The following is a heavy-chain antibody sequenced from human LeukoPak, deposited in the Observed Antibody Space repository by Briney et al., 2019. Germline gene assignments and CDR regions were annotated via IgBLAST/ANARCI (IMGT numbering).Heavy chain of an antibody. Sequence: GGSLPLSCVACVFTFIRYAMNWVGQAPGRGRAGVSGISGSGGTTSYADSVTGRFTISRDNSKNTLYLQMNSLRAEDTAVYYCAKALGYRYGYNDSFDIWGQGTMVTVSS. CDR1: VFTFIRYA. D-gene: IGHD5-18*01. V-gene: IGHV3-23*01. CDR3: AKALGYRYGYNDSFDI. CDR2: ISGSGGTT. J-gene: IGHJ3*02.